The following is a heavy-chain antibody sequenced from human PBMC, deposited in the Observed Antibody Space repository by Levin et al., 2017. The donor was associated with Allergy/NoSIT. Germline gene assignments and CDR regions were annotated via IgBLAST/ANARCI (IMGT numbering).Heavy chain of an antibody. CDR3: AREGFTTGDYGDCIDF. CDR2: VYYTGNT. J-gene: IGHJ4*02. D-gene: IGHD4-17*01. V-gene: IGHV4-30-4*01. Sequence: PSETLSLTCTVSGGSISSGDYYWSWIRQPPGKGLEWIGYVYYTGNTFYNPSLKSRVTIPADTSKNLFSLKLSSVTAADSAIYYCAREGFTTGDYGDCIDFWGQGTLVTVSS. CDR1: GGSISSGDYY.